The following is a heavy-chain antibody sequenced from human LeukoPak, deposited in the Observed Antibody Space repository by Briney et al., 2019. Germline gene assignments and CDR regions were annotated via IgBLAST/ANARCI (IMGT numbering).Heavy chain of an antibody. CDR1: GFTFSSYG. J-gene: IGHJ4*02. CDR3: AKDHAYYGSGSYYLD. D-gene: IGHD3-10*01. Sequence: GGSLRLSCTASGFTFSSYGMHWVRQAPRKGLEWVAFIRYDGSNKYYADSVKGRFTISRDNSKNMLYLQMNSLRAEDTAVYYCAKDHAYYGSGSYYLDWGQGTLVTVSS. V-gene: IGHV3-30*02. CDR2: IRYDGSNK.